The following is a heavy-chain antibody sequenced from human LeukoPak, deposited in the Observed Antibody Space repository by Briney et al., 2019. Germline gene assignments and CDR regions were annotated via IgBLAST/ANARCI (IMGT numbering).Heavy chain of an antibody. CDR3: ARSCSSTSCYTGTDY. CDR1: GYSFTSYW. Sequence: GESLKISCKGSGYSFTSYWIGWVRQMPGKGLEWMGIIYPGDSDTRYSPSFQGQVTISADKSISTAYLQWSNLKASDTAMYYCARSCSSTSCYTGTDYWGQGTLVTVSS. J-gene: IGHJ4*02. V-gene: IGHV5-51*01. D-gene: IGHD2-2*02. CDR2: IYPGDSDT.